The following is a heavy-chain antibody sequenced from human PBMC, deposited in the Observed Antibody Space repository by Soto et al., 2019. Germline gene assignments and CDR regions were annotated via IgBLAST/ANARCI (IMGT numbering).Heavy chain of an antibody. Sequence: EVQLLESGGGLVQPGGSLRLSCAASGFTFSSYAMSWVRQAPGKGLEWVSAISGSGGSTYYADSVKGRFTISRDNSKNTLYLQMNSLRAEDTAVYYCANLFSHTLYGPMDHFDYWGQGTLVTVSS. D-gene: IGHD4-17*01. CDR2: ISGSGGST. J-gene: IGHJ4*02. CDR1: GFTFSSYA. CDR3: ANLFSHTLYGPMDHFDY. V-gene: IGHV3-23*01.